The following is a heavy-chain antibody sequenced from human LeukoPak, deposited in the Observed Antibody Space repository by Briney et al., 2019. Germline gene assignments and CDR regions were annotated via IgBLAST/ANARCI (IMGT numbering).Heavy chain of an antibody. D-gene: IGHD3-3*01. J-gene: IGHJ6*03. V-gene: IGHV4-34*01. CDR3: ARRQNSVTIFGMIRVGYYYMDV. CDR2: INHSGST. CDR1: GGSFSGYC. Sequence: SETLSLTRAVYGGSFSGYCWSWIRQPPGKGLEWIGEINHSGSTNYNPSLKSRVTISVDTSKNQFSLKLSSVTAADTAVYYCARRQNSVTIFGMIRVGYYYMDVWGKGTTVTVSS.